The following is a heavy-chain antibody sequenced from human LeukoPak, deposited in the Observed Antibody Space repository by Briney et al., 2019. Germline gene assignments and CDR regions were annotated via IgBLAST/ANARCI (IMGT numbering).Heavy chain of an antibody. CDR2: FFQNGST. J-gene: IGHJ6*02. V-gene: IGHV4-30-2*01. D-gene: IGHD2-2*01. Sequence: SETLSLTCAVSGDSISSGVYSWSWIRQPPGKGLEWIGYFFQNGSTAYNPSLKSRVSISLDRSKNQFSLRLTSVTAADTAVYYCARGTVVVPAATHYYYYGMDVWGQGTTVTVSS. CDR3: ARGTVVVPAATHYYYYGMDV. CDR1: GDSISSGVYS.